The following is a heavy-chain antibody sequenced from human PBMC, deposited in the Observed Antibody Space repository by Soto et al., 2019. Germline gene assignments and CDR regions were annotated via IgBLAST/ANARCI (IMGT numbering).Heavy chain of an antibody. V-gene: IGHV4-31*03. D-gene: IGHD3-3*01. CDR3: ARALGVAIFGGVNINWFGP. Sequence: SETLSLTCTVSGGSISTGGYYWSWIRQHPGKGLEWIGYIYYGGYTYYRPSLKSRLTISVDTSENQFSLKLSSVTAADTAVYYCARALGVAIFGGVNINWFGPWGQGTLVTVSS. CDR2: IYYGGYT. CDR1: GGSISTGGYY. J-gene: IGHJ5*02.